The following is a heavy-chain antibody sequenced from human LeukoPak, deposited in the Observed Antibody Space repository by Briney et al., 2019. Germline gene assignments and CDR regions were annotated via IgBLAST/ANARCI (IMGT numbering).Heavy chain of an antibody. Sequence: PGRSLRLSCAASGFTFSSYGMHWVRQAPGKGLEWVAVIWYDGSNKYYADSVKGRFTISRDNSKNTLYLQMNSLRAEDTAVYYCARGEEIAAAGDFDYWGQGTLVTVSS. CDR3: ARGEEIAAAGDFDY. CDR2: IWYDGSNK. V-gene: IGHV3-33*01. CDR1: GFTFSSYG. D-gene: IGHD6-13*01. J-gene: IGHJ4*02.